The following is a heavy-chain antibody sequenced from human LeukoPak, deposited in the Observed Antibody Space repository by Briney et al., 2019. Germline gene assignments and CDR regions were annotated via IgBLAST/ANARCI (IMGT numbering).Heavy chain of an antibody. V-gene: IGHV1-8*01. D-gene: IGHD4-11*01. CDR2: MNPNSGNT. CDR1: GYTFTSYD. J-gene: IGHJ5*02. CDR3: ARDRGGMTTVVPWFDP. Sequence: ASVKVSCKASGYTFTSYDINWVRQATGQGLEWMGWMNPNSGNTGYAQKFQGRVTMTTDTSTSTAYMELRSLRSDDTAVYYCARDRGGMTTVVPWFDPWGQGTLVTVSS.